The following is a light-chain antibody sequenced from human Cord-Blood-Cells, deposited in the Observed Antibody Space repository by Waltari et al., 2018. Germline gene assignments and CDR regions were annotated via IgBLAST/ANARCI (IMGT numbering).Light chain of an antibody. J-gene: IGKJ3*01. CDR1: QSVLYSSNNKNY. V-gene: IGKV4-1*01. CDR3: QQYYSTPFT. CDR2: WAS. Sequence: DIVMTQSPDSLAVSLGERATINCKSSQSVLYSSNNKNYFAWYQQKPGQPPKLLIYWASTRESGVPDRFSGSGSGTDFTLTISSRQAEDVAVYYCQQYYSTPFTFGPGTKVDIK.